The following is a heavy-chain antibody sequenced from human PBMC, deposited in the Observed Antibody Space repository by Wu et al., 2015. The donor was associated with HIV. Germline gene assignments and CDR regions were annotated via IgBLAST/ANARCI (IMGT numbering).Heavy chain of an antibody. CDR2: MNSNNGKT. CDR3: ATSYYGSGSYPTFYYYYAMDV. D-gene: IGHD3-10*01. Sequence: QVRLVQSGAEVKKPGASVKVSCQASEYTITTYDFNWVRQAPGQGLEWMGWMNSNNGKTGYGQKFQGRVAMTRNISTRTAYMELSGLKSEDTAVYYCATSYYGSGSYPTFYYYYAMDVWGQGTTVTVSS. J-gene: IGHJ6*02. V-gene: IGHV1-8*01. CDR1: EYTITTYD.